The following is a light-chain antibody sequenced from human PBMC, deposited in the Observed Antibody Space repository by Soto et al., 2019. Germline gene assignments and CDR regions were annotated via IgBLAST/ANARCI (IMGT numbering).Light chain of an antibody. CDR1: QSVASSY. Sequence: EVVLPQSPGTLSLSPGERVTLSCRASQSVASSYLAWYQQKPGRAPRLLFYSASSRATGIPDRFSGSGSGTDFTLTISRLEPEDFAVYYCHHFGSLPETFGQGTKVDIK. J-gene: IGKJ1*01. CDR3: HHFGSLPET. CDR2: SAS. V-gene: IGKV3-20*01.